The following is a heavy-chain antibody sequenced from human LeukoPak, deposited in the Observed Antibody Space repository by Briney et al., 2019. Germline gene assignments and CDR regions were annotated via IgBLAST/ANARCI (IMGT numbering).Heavy chain of an antibody. D-gene: IGHD5-24*01. Sequence: APVKVSCKASGYTFTSYYMHWVRQAPGQGLEWMGLINPGGGNTNYAQNFQGRVTMTRDTSASTVYMELSSLRSEDTAIYYCARIRDGYNDAYDIWGQGTVVTVPS. V-gene: IGHV1-46*01. CDR3: ARIRDGYNDAYDI. CDR1: GYTFTSYY. CDR2: INPGGGNT. J-gene: IGHJ3*02.